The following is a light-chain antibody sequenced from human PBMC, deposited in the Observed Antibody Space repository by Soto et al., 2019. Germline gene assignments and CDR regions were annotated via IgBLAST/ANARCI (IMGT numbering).Light chain of an antibody. CDR3: SSFTTTNTWV. V-gene: IGLV2-14*01. CDR1: SSDVGAYNF. CDR2: QVT. J-gene: IGLJ3*02. Sequence: QSVLTQPASVSGSPGQSITISCTGSSSDVGAYNFVSWFQQHPDKAPKLMIYQVTNRPSGVSNRFSGSKSGNTASLTISGLQTEDEADYYCSSFTTTNTWVFGGGTKLTVL.